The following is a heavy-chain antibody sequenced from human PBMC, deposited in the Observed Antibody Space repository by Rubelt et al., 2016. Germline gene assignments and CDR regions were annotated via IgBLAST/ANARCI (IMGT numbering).Heavy chain of an antibody. CDR3: AKELWSGDTSDWYGGGE. CDR2: IKSQDDGETT. V-gene: IGHV3-15*01. Sequence: VRQAPGKGLEWVGRIKSQDDGETTDYTAPVKGRFTISRDDSKNTLYLQMNSLKTEDTAVYYCAKELWSGDTSDWYGGGEWGQGTLVTVSS. D-gene: IGHD6-19*01. J-gene: IGHJ4*02.